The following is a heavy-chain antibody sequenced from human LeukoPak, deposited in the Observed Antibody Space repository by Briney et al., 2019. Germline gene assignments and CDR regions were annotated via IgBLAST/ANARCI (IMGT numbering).Heavy chain of an antibody. V-gene: IGHV4-39*07. CDR1: GGSISSSSYY. Sequence: MASETLSLTCTVSGGSISSSSYYWGWIRQPPGKGLEWIGSIYYSGSTYYNPSLKSRVTISVDTSKNQFSLKLSSVTAADTAVDYCARVGVVNRANVAFDIWGQGTMVTVSS. CDR2: IYYSGST. J-gene: IGHJ3*02. CDR3: ARVGVVNRANVAFDI. D-gene: IGHD3-3*01.